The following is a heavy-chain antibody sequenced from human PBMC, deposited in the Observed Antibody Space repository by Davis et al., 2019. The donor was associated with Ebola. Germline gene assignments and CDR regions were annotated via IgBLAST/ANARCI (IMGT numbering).Heavy chain of an antibody. Sequence: SVKVSCKASAGTFSSYAISWVRQAPGQGLEWMGGIIPIFGTANYAQKFQGRVTITADESTSTAYMELSSLRSDDTAVYYCARDRPTYCSGGSCYFLAFDIWGQGTMVTVSS. CDR1: AGTFSSYA. V-gene: IGHV1-69*13. CDR2: IIPIFGTA. D-gene: IGHD2-15*01. J-gene: IGHJ3*02. CDR3: ARDRPTYCSGGSCYFLAFDI.